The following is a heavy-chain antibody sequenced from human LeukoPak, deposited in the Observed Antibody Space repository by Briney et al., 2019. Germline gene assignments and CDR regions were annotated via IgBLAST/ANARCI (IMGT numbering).Heavy chain of an antibody. CDR3: ARRGCSSTSCYGQNQYSGSYYPWDYYYYYMDV. J-gene: IGHJ6*03. CDR1: GGTFSSYA. Sequence: SVKVSCKASGGTFSSYAISWVRQAPGQGREWMGGIIPILGTANYAQKFQGRVTITADESTSRAYMELSSLRAEDTAVYYCARRGCSSTSCYGQNQYSGSYYPWDYYYYYMDVWCKGTTVTVSS. V-gene: IGHV1-69*13. D-gene: IGHD2-2*01. CDR2: IIPILGTA.